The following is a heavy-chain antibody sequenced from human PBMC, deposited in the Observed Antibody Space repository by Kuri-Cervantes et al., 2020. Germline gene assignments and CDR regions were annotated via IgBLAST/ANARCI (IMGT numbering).Heavy chain of an antibody. Sequence: GESLKISCAASGFTFSSYGMHWVRQAPGKGLEWVAVIWYDGSNKYYADSVKGRFTISRDNSKNTLYLQMNSLRAEDTAVYYCASETLYYYDSSGYHNWGQGTLVTVSS. D-gene: IGHD3-22*01. J-gene: IGHJ4*02. V-gene: IGHV3-33*01. CDR2: IWYDGSNK. CDR1: GFTFSSYG. CDR3: ASETLYYYDSSGYHN.